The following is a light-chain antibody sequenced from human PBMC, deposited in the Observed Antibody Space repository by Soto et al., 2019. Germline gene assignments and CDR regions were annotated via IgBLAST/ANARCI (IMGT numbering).Light chain of an antibody. V-gene: IGLV2-14*03. CDR3: SSYTTSETQGV. Sequence: QSALTQPASVSGSDGQSITISCTGTSDDVGDHNYVSWYQQRPGKAPKLMIYDVSRRASGVSNRFSGSKAGTTASLTISGLQGEDEGDYYCSSYTTSETQGVFGTGTKLTVL. CDR1: SDDVGDHNY. J-gene: IGLJ1*01. CDR2: DVS.